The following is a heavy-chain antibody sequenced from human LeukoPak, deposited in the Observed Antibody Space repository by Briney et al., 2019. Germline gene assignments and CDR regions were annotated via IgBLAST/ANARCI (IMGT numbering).Heavy chain of an antibody. CDR1: GGSISSYY. D-gene: IGHD2-21*02. CDR2: IYYSGST. J-gene: IGHJ4*02. CDR3: ARHGSDAYCGGDCYTFDY. Sequence: SETLSLTCTVSGGSISSYYWSWIRQPPGKGLEWIGYIYYSGSTNYNPSLKSRVTISVDTSKNQFSLKLSSVTAVDTAVYYCARHGSDAYCGGDCYTFDYWGQGTLVTVSS. V-gene: IGHV4-59*08.